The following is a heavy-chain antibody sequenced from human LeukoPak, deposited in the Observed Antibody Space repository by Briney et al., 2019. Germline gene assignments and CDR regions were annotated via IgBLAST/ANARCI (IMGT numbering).Heavy chain of an antibody. J-gene: IGHJ3*02. Sequence: ASVTVSCKASGGTFSSYAISWVRQAPGQGLEWIGGIIPIFGTANYAQKFQGRVTITADESTSTAYMELSSLRSEDTAVYYCARDPDGGNSNAFDIWGQGTMVTVSS. CDR1: GGTFSSYA. CDR2: IIPIFGTA. CDR3: ARDPDGGNSNAFDI. V-gene: IGHV1-69*13. D-gene: IGHD4-23*01.